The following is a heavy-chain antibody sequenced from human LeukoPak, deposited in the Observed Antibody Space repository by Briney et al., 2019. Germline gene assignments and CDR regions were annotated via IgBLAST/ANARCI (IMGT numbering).Heavy chain of an antibody. CDR2: LRGDTGDT. CDR1: GCIVSDYY. D-gene: IGHD1-1*01. CDR3: ARGRYNACDY. V-gene: IGHV1-2*02. J-gene: IGHJ4*02. Sequence: GASVTVFCKTSGCIVSDYYMLWARQAPAKGLEWMGWLRGDTGDTDSTQKFKGRVTMTRHTATNTAYMQLSRLTYDDTAIYVCARGRYNACDYWGQGTLVTVSS.